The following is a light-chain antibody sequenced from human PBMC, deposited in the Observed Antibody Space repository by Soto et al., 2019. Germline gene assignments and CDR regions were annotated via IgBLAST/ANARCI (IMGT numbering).Light chain of an antibody. V-gene: IGKV1-5*03. CDR2: KAS. CDR1: QSISSW. J-gene: IGKJ1*01. Sequence: DIQMTQSPSTLSASVGDRVTITCRASQSISSWLAWYQQKPGKAPKLLIYKASSLESGVPSTFRGRGSGTEFTLTISSLQPDDFATYYCQQYNSYPWTFGQGTKVEIK. CDR3: QQYNSYPWT.